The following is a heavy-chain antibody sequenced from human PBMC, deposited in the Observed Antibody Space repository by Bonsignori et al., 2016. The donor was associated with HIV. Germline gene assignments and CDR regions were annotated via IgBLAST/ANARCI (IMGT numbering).Heavy chain of an antibody. CDR1: GGSFSGYY. Sequence: SETLSLTCAVYGGSFSGYYWSWIRQPPGKGLEWIGEINHSGSTNYNPSLKSRVTISVDTSKNQFSLKLSSVTAADTAVYYCAGYDSSGFYDALDIWGQGTMVTVSS. CDR3: AGYDSSGFYDALDI. V-gene: IGHV4-34*01. J-gene: IGHJ3*02. D-gene: IGHD3-22*01. CDR2: INHSGST.